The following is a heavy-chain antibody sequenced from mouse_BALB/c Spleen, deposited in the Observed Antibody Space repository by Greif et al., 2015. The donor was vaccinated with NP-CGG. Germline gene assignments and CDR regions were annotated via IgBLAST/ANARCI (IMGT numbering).Heavy chain of an antibody. CDR2: INPSNGGT. D-gene: IGHD3-1*01. CDR3: TRSGYDYYAMDY. CDR1: GYTFTSYY. Sequence: QVQLKESGAELVKPGASVKLSCKASGYTFTSYYMYWVKQRPGQGLEWIGEINPSNGGTNFNEKFKSKATLTVDKSSSTAYMQLSSLTSEDSAVYYCTRSGYDYYAMDYWGQGTSVTVSS. V-gene: IGHV1S81*02. J-gene: IGHJ4*01.